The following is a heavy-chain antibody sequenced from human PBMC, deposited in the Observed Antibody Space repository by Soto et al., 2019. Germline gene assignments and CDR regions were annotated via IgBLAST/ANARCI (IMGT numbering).Heavy chain of an antibody. J-gene: IGHJ5*01. V-gene: IGHV6-1*01. CDR2: TYYRSKWEI. CDR3: TRLIGNSWLGS. D-gene: IGHD3-16*02. Sequence: SQTLSLTSAISGDSVSTISATWDWIRQSPSRGLEWLGRTYYRSKWEIDYAVSLRGRITIIPDTANNQLSLQLSSVTPDVTAVYYCTRLIGNSWLGSWGQGILVTVSS. CDR1: GDSVSTISAT.